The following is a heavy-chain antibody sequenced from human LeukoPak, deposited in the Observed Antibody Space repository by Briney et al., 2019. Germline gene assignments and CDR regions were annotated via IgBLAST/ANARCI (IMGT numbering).Heavy chain of an antibody. Sequence: GGSLRLSCAASGFTFSSYSMNWVRQAPGKGLEWVSYISSSSSTIHYADSVKGRFTISRDNAKNSLYLQMNSLRAEDTAVYYCARDRGYSSSWYNFDYWGQGTLVTVSS. CDR2: ISSSSSTI. CDR1: GFTFSSYS. V-gene: IGHV3-48*01. CDR3: ARDRGYSSSWYNFDY. J-gene: IGHJ4*02. D-gene: IGHD6-13*01.